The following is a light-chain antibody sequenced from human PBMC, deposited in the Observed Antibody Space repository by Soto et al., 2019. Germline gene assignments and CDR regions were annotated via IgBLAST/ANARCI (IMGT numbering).Light chain of an antibody. Sequence: DIQMTQSPSSLSASVGDRVTITCRASQSISSYLNWYQQKPGKATKLLIYAASSLQSDVPSRFSGSGCATDFTLIISSLQPEDFATYYCQQSYSNPRTFGQGTKLEIK. CDR2: AAS. V-gene: IGKV1-39*01. CDR3: QQSYSNPRT. CDR1: QSISSY. J-gene: IGKJ1*01.